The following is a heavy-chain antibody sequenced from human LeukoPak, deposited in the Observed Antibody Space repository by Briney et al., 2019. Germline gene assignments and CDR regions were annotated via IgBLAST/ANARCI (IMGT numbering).Heavy chain of an antibody. Sequence: WGSLRLTCAASGFTFSSYAMSWVRQAQGKGLEWVSAISSSSGSTSYEDPVKGRFTISRDHSKHTLYLQMNRLRAEDTAVFYCVRGIRPHSSNWYAVLDYWGQGTLVTVSS. CDR2: ISSSSGST. J-gene: IGHJ4*02. V-gene: IGHV3-23*01. CDR3: VRGIRPHSSNWYAVLDY. CDR1: GFTFSSYA. D-gene: IGHD6-13*01.